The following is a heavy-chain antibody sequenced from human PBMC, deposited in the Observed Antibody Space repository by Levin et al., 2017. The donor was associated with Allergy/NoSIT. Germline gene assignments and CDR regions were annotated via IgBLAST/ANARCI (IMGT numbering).Heavy chain of an antibody. CDR2: IYTSGST. V-gene: IGHV4-4*07. J-gene: IGHJ4*02. CDR3: AREGRHPVMYYFDY. D-gene: IGHD2-21*01. CDR1: GGSISSYY. Sequence: SETLSLTCTVSGGSISSYYWSWIRQPAGKGLEWIGRIYTSGSTNYNPSLKSRVTMSVDTSKNQFSLELSSVTAADTAVYYGAREGRHPVMYYFDYWGQGTLVTVSS.